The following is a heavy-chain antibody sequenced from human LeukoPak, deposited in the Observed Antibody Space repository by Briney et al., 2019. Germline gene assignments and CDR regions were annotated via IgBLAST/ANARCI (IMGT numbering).Heavy chain of an antibody. CDR3: ARDGPNYYDFWSGYPEGGYFDY. Sequence: PGGSLRLSCAASGFTFSSYSMNWVRQAPGKGLEWVSSISSSSSYIYYADSVKGRFTISRDTAKNSLYLQMNSLRAEDTAVYYCARDGPNYYDFWSGYPEGGYFDYWGQGTLVTVSS. V-gene: IGHV3-21*01. J-gene: IGHJ4*02. CDR1: GFTFSSYS. CDR2: ISSSSSYI. D-gene: IGHD3-3*01.